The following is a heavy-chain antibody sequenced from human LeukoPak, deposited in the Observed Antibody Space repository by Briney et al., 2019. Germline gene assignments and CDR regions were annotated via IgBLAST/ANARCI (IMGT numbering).Heavy chain of an antibody. V-gene: IGHV1-18*01. CDR2: ISAYNGNT. CDR3: ARVRIVADQNNWFDP. Sequence: GASVKVSCKASGYTFTSYGISWVRQAPGQGLEWMGWISAYNGNTNYAQKLQGRVTMTTDTSTGTAYMELRSLRSDDTAVYYCARVRIVADQNNWFDPWGQGTLVTVSS. D-gene: IGHD1-26*01. J-gene: IGHJ5*02. CDR1: GYTFTSYG.